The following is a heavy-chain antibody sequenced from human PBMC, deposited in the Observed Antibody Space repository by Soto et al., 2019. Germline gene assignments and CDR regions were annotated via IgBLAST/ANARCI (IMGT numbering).Heavy chain of an antibody. Sequence: SGGSLRLSCAASGFIFDNYGMHWVRQAPGKGLEWVAIIAYDGSEEYYADSVKGRFTISRDNSNNTVSLQMNSLRAEDTAVYYCAKPLSSWTNYFDYWGQGTLVTVSS. CDR2: IAYDGSEE. V-gene: IGHV3-30*18. D-gene: IGHD6-13*01. CDR1: GFIFDNYG. CDR3: AKPLSSWTNYFDY. J-gene: IGHJ4*02.